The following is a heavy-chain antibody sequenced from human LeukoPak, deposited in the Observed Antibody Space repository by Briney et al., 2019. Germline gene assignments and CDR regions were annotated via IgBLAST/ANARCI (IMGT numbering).Heavy chain of an antibody. V-gene: IGHV3-30*18. D-gene: IGHD4-11*01. CDR1: GFTFDDYW. CDR2: ISYDGSNK. J-gene: IGHJ5*02. Sequence: PGGSLRLSCEASGFTFDDYWMNWVRQAPGEGLEWVAVISYDGSNKYYADSVKGRFTISRDNSKNTLYLQMNSLRAEDTAVYYCAKVPDYSNYGVDPWGQGTLVTVSS. CDR3: AKVPDYSNYGVDP.